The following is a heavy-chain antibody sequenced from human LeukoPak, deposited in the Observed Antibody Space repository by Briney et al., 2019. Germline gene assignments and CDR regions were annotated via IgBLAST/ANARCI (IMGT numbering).Heavy chain of an antibody. J-gene: IGHJ4*02. CDR2: ISAYTGNT. Sequence: ASVKVSCKASGYPFTSYGITWVRQAPGQGPEWMGWISAYTGNTNYAQKFRGRVSMTTGTSTTTAYMELRSLRSDDTAVYYCARSYSSSSNFDYWGQGTLVTVSS. V-gene: IGHV1-18*01. D-gene: IGHD6-6*01. CDR3: ARSYSSSSNFDY. CDR1: GYPFTSYG.